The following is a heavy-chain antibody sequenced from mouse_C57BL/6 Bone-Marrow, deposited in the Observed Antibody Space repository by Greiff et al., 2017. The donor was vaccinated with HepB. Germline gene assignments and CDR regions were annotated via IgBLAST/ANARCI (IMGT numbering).Heavy chain of an antibody. Sequence: EVKLVESGGGLVQPGGSLKLSCAASGFTFSDYGMAWVRQAPRKGPEWVAFISNLAYSIYYADTVTGRFTISRENAKNTLYLEMSSLRSEDTAMYYCARWLLRPYWYFDVWGTGTTVTVSS. J-gene: IGHJ1*03. V-gene: IGHV5-15*04. CDR2: ISNLAYSI. CDR1: GFTFSDYG. D-gene: IGHD2-3*01. CDR3: ARWLLRPYWYFDV.